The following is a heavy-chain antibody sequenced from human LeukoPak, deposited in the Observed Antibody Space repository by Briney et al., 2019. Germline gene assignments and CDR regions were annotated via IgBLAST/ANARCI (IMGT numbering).Heavy chain of an antibody. J-gene: IGHJ4*02. CDR1: GDSISSGADY. Sequence: PSETLSLTCSVSGDSISSGADYWRWIRQHPGKGLEWIGYIYYSGSTYYNPSLKSRVTISLDTSKNQFSLKLSSVTAADTAVYYCARDYYDSTGYYNYCDYWGQGTLVTVSS. CDR3: ARDYYDSTGYYNYCDY. CDR2: IYYSGST. V-gene: IGHV4-31*03. D-gene: IGHD3-22*01.